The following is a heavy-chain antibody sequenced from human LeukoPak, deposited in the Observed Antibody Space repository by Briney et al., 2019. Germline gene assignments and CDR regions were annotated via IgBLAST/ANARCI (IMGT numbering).Heavy chain of an antibody. CDR3: AKVRWDNSGWYYLDN. J-gene: IGHJ4*02. V-gene: IGHV3-30*18. Sequence: PGKSLRLSCAASAFSFSDYGMHWVRQAPGKGLEWVAVISYDGSNEYYADSVKGRFTISRDNSKNTLYMQMNSLKLEDTAVYYCAKVRWDNSGWYYLDNWGQGTLVTVSS. CDR1: AFSFSDYG. CDR2: ISYDGSNE. D-gene: IGHD6-19*01.